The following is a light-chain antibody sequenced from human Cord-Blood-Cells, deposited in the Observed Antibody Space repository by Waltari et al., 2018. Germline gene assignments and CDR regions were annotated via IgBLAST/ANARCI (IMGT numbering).Light chain of an antibody. CDR2: DAS. V-gene: IGKV3-11*01. J-gene: IGKJ5*01. Sequence: EIVLTQSPAPLSLSPAERASLSCRASQSVSSYLAWYQQKPGQAPRLLIYDASNRATGIPARFSGSGSGTDFTLTISSLEPEDFAVYYCQQRSNWPLITFGQGTRLEIK. CDR1: QSVSSY. CDR3: QQRSNWPLIT.